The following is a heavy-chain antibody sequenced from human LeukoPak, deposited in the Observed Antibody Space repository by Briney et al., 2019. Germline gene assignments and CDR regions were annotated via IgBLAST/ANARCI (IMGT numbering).Heavy chain of an antibody. D-gene: IGHD6-13*01. CDR1: GFTFSNAW. J-gene: IGHJ4*02. V-gene: IGHV3-11*04. Sequence: PGGSLRLSCVASGFTFSNAWMSWVRQAPGKGLEWVSYISSSGNNKYYADSVKGRFTISRDNAKNSLYLQMNSLRAEDTAVYYCARAGYSSSRGGFDYWGQGTLVTVSS. CDR3: ARAGYSSSRGGFDY. CDR2: ISSSGNNK.